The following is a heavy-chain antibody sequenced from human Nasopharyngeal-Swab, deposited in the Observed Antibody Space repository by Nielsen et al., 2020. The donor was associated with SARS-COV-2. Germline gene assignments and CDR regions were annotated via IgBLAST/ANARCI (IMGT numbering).Heavy chain of an antibody. CDR2: INWNGGST. Sequence: GESLKISCAASGFTFDDYGMSWVRHAPGKGLEWVSDINWNGGSTGYADSVKGRFTISRDNAKNSLYLQMNSLRAEDTALYYCARDEQYCSSTNCYALFDYWGQGTLVTVSS. CDR1: GFTFDDYG. D-gene: IGHD2-2*01. V-gene: IGHV3-20*04. J-gene: IGHJ4*02. CDR3: ARDEQYCSSTNCYALFDY.